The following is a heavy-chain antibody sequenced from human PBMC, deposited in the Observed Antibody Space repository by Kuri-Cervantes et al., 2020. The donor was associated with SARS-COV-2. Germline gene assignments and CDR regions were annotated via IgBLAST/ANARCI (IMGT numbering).Heavy chain of an antibody. CDR2: ISSSSSYI. CDR1: GFTFSSYS. J-gene: IGHJ4*02. V-gene: IGHV3-21*01. Sequence: GESLKISCAASGFTFSSYSMNWVRQAPGKGLEWVSSISSSSSYIYYADSVKGRFTISRDNSKDTLYLQMNSLRAEDTAVYYCARVLWFGDPPDCWGQGTLVTVSS. D-gene: IGHD3-10*01. CDR3: ARVLWFGDPPDC.